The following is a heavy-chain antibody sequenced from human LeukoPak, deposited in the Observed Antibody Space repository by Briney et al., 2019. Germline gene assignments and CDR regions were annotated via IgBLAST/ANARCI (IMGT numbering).Heavy chain of an antibody. J-gene: IGHJ4*02. CDR3: ERDIGAAGTGGYFDY. D-gene: IGHD6-13*01. CDR2: IYYSGST. CDR1: GGSISSYY. V-gene: IGHV4-59*01. Sequence: SETLSLTCTVSGGSISSYYWSWIQQPRGKGREWIGYIYYSGSTNYNPSLKSRVTISVDTSKNQFSLKLSSVTAADTAVYYCERDIGAAGTGGYFDYWGQGTLVTVSS.